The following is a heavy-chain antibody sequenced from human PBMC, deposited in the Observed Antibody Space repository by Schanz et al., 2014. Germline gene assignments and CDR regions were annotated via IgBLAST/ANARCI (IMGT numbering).Heavy chain of an antibody. CDR1: GFTFSTYA. D-gene: IGHD6-19*01. CDR2: ISSDGFNK. J-gene: IGHJ4*02. Sequence: QVQLVESGGGVVQPGRSLRLSCAASGFTFSTYAMHWVRQAPGKGLGWLAVISSDGFNKFYADSVKGRFTISRDNSKNTLYLQMNSLRTEDTAVYHCAKERDTSGWNHGDYWGQGTLVTVSS. CDR3: AKERDTSGWNHGDY. V-gene: IGHV3-30-3*02.